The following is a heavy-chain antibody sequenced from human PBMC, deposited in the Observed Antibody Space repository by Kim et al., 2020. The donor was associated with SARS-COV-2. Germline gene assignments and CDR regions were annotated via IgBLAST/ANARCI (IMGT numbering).Heavy chain of an antibody. V-gene: IGHV4-34*01. D-gene: IGHD3-10*01. CDR1: GGSFSGYY. Sequence: SETLSLTCAVYGGSFSGYYWSWIRQPPGKGLEWIGEINHSGSTNYNPSLKSRVTISVDTSKNQFSLKLSSVTAADTAVYYCARDWGSGSSTIDYWGQGTLVTVSS. J-gene: IGHJ4*02. CDR3: ARDWGSGSSTIDY. CDR2: INHSGST.